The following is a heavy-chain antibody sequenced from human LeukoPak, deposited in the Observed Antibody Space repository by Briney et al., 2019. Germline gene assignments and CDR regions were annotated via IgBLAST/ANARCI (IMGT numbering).Heavy chain of an antibody. CDR1: GFTFSSNS. D-gene: IGHD3-10*01. J-gene: IGHJ6*02. CDR2: ISSSSSYI. CDR3: ARDSVRGGRYGMDV. Sequence: PGGCPRLSCAASGFTFSSNSMNWVRPAPGKGLEWVSSISSSSSYIYYADSLKGRFTISRDNAKNSLYLQMNSLRAEDTAVYYCARDSVRGGRYGMDVWGQGTTVTVSS. V-gene: IGHV3-21*01.